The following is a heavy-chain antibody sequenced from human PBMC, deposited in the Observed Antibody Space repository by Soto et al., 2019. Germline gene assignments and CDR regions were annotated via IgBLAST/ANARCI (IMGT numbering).Heavy chain of an antibody. CDR3: ARGITPYSSGWYITPYYYYGMDV. CDR1: GFTFSSYG. CDR2: IWYDGSNK. V-gene: IGHV3-33*01. Sequence: PVGSLRLSCAASGFTFSSYGMHWVRQAPGKGLEWVAVIWYDGSNKYYADSVKGRFTISRDNSKNTLYLQMNSLRAEDTAVYYCARGITPYSSGWYITPYYYYGMDVWGQGTTVTVSS. D-gene: IGHD6-19*01. J-gene: IGHJ6*02.